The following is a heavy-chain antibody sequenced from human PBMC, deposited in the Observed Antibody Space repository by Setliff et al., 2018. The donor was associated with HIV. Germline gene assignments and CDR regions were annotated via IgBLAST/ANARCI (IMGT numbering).Heavy chain of an antibody. V-gene: IGHV1-69*02. D-gene: IGHD1-26*01. Sequence: SVKVSCKASGYNFIDYNFIWVRPAPGQGLEWMGWIIPILGIANYAQKFQGRVTITADESTSTAYMELSSLRSEDTAVYYCGVSGWELRDYYYYYGMDVWGQGTTVTVSS. CDR3: GVSGWELRDYYYYYGMDV. J-gene: IGHJ6*02. CDR2: IIPILGIA. CDR1: GYNFIDYN.